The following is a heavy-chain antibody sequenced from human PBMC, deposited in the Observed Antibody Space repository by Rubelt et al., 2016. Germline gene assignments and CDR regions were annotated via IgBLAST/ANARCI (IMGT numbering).Heavy chain of an antibody. D-gene: IGHD7-27*01. CDR3: ATDARWGH. CDR2: IKSKYDGGTI. J-gene: IGHJ4*02. V-gene: IGHV3-15*01. Sequence: GGEWVGRIKSKYDGGTIDFVEPVKGRFTISRDDSKNMLSLQMNSLKTEDTAIYYCATDARWGHWGQGTLVTVSS.